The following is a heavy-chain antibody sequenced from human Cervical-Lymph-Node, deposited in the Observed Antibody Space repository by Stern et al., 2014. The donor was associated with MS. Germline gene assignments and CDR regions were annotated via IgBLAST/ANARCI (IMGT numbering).Heavy chain of an antibody. CDR3: ARDTFPTDSSYWYDYYYYGMDV. D-gene: IGHD6-19*01. CDR1: GASISSGGYY. Sequence: QVQLQESGPGLVKPSQTLSLTCTVSGASISSGGYYWSWIRQPAGKGLEWIGRIYSSGNTNYNPSLKGRVPISVDTSKNRFSLKLSSVTAADTAVYFCARDTFPTDSSYWYDYYYYGMDVWGQGTTVTVSS. V-gene: IGHV4-61*02. CDR2: IYSSGNT. J-gene: IGHJ6*02.